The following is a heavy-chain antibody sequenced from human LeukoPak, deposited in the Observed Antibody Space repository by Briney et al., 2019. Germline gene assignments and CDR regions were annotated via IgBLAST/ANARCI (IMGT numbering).Heavy chain of an antibody. CDR1: GGSFSGYY. Sequence: SETLSLTCAVYGGSFSGYYWSWIRQPPGKGLEWIGEINHSGSTNYNPSLKSRVTISVDTSKNQFSLRLSSVTAADTAMYFCAKSGGYGLIDYWGQGTLVTVSS. CDR3: AKSGGYGLIDY. J-gene: IGHJ4*02. D-gene: IGHD1-26*01. CDR2: INHSGST. V-gene: IGHV4-34*01.